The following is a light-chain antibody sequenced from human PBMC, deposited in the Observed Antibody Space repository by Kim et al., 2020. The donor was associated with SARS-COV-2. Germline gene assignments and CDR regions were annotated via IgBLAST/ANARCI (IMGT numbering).Light chain of an antibody. CDR3: QVWDSSNDHPV. V-gene: IGLV3-21*04. CDR1: NIGSKN. J-gene: IGLJ3*02. CDR2: YDK. Sequence: APGETARITCGGKNIGSKNVHWYQQKPGQAPMLVISYDKDRPSGIPERFSGANSGNMATLTISRVEAGDEADYSCQVWDSSNDHPVFGGGTQLTVL.